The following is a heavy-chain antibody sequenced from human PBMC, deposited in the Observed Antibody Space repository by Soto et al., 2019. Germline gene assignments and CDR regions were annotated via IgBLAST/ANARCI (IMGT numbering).Heavy chain of an antibody. CDR3: ASVVEGSGSWYIWFDP. CDR1: GYTFTSYG. V-gene: IGHV1-18*01. Sequence: QVQLVQSGAEVKKPGASVKVSCKASGYTFTSYGITWVRQAPGQGLEWMGWISAYNGNTNYAQKLQGRVTMTTDTSTSTAYRELRSLRSDDTAVYYCASVVEGSGSWYIWFDPWGQGTLVTVSS. J-gene: IGHJ5*02. D-gene: IGHD6-13*01. CDR2: ISAYNGNT.